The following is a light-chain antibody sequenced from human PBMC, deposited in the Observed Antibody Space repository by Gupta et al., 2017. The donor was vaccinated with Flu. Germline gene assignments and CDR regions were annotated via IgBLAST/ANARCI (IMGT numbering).Light chain of an antibody. J-gene: IGKJ1*01. CDR3: QQYGASPAT. V-gene: IGKV3-20*01. CDR2: SAS. Sequence: EIVLTQSPAPLSLSPGDRATLSCRATETLSSHVAWYQQRPGQAPRLLIHSASSRGTGVPDRFSGSGSGTDFTLSISSLEPEDFAVYCCQQYGASPATFGQGTQVEMK. CDR1: ETLSSH.